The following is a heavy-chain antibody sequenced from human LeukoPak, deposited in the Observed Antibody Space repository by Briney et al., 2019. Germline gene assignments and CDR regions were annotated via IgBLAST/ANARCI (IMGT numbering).Heavy chain of an antibody. V-gene: IGHV4-59*01. CDR1: GGSITSYH. J-gene: IGHJ6*03. CDR3: ARGGGISHYYYYMDV. D-gene: IGHD6-13*01. Sequence: PSETLSLTCTVSGGSITSYHWSWIRQPPGKGLEWIGYIYYSGSTNYNPSLKSRVTISLDTSKNQFSLKLSSVTAADTAVYYCARGGGISHYYYYMDVWGKGTTVTISS. CDR2: IYYSGST.